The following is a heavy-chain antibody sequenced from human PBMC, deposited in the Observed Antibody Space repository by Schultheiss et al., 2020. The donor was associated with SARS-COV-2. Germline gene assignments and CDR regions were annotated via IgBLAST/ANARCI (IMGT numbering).Heavy chain of an antibody. CDR1: GFTFSDYY. CDR2: IDLSSNYI. CDR3: AREAVYSRGSRGDWFDP. V-gene: IGHV3-11*06. D-gene: IGHD1-26*01. Sequence: GGSLRLSCAASGFTFSDYYMSWVRQAPGKGLEWVSSIDLSSNYIYYADSVKGRFTVSRDNAKNSLYLQMSSLRVDDTAVYFCAREAVYSRGSRGDWFDPWGQGTLVTVSS. J-gene: IGHJ5*02.